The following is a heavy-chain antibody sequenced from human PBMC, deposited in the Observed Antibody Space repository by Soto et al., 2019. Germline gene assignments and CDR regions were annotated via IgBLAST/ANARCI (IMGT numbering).Heavy chain of an antibody. J-gene: IGHJ5*02. D-gene: IGHD3-3*01. CDR1: GGTFSSYA. CDR3: ATVEITIFGVVSRWFDP. Sequence: SVKVSCKASGGTFSSYAISWVRQAPGQGLEWMGGIIPIFGTANYAQKFQGRVTITEDESTSTAYMELSSLRSEDTAVYYCATVEITIFGVVSRWFDPWGQGTLVTVSS. CDR2: IIPIFGTA. V-gene: IGHV1-69*13.